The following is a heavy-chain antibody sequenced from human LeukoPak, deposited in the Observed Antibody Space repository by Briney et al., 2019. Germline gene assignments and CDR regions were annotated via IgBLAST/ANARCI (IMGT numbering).Heavy chain of an antibody. CDR3: ARTNLFVDTAVNDAFDV. D-gene: IGHD5-18*01. CDR1: GFTFSSYG. J-gene: IGHJ3*01. Sequence: GGSLRLSCAASGFTFSSYGMHWVRQAPGKGLEWVAVIWYDGSDKYYADSVKGRFTISRDNSKSTLYLQMGSLRAEDTAVYYCARTNLFVDTAVNDAFDVWGQGTMVIVSS. V-gene: IGHV3-33*01. CDR2: IWYDGSDK.